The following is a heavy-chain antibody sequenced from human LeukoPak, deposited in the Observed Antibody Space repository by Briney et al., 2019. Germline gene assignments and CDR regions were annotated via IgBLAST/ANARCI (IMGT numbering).Heavy chain of an antibody. D-gene: IGHD3-22*01. Sequence: PSETLSLTCDVYGGSSSGYYWSWIRQPPGKGLEWIGEINHSGSTNYNPSLKSRVTITVDTSKNQFSLKLSSVTAADTAVYYCARGASSDDSSGYYHFDYWGQGTLVTVSS. CDR2: INHSGST. J-gene: IGHJ4*02. CDR1: GGSSSGYY. CDR3: ARGASSDDSSGYYHFDY. V-gene: IGHV4-34*01.